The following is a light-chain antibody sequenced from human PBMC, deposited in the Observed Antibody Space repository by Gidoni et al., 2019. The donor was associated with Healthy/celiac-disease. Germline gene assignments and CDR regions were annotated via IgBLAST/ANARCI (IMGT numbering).Light chain of an antibody. CDR3: QQRSNWPPWT. CDR2: DAS. Sequence: EIVLTQSPATLSLSPGERATLSCRASQSVSSYLAWYQQKPGQAPRLLIYDASNRATVIPARFSGSGSGTDFPLTISSLEPEDFAVYYCQQRSNWPPWTFXQXTKVDIK. CDR1: QSVSSY. J-gene: IGKJ1*01. V-gene: IGKV3-11*01.